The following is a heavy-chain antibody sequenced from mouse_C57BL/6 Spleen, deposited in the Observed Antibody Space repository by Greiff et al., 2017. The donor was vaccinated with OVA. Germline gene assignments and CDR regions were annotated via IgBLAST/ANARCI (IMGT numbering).Heavy chain of an antibody. J-gene: IGHJ3*01. CDR3: AAGAAQASWAY. D-gene: IGHD3-2*02. CDR1: GYTFTSYT. CDR2: INPSSGYT. Sequence: VQLQQSGAELARPGASVKMSCKASGYTFTSYTMHWVKQRPGKGLEWIGYINPSSGYTKYTQKFKDKATLTADKSSSTAYMQLSSLTSEDSAVYYGAAGAAQASWAYWGQGTLVTVSA. V-gene: IGHV1-4*01.